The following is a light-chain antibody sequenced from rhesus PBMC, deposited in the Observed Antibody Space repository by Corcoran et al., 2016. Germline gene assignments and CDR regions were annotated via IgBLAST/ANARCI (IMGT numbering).Light chain of an antibody. Sequence: DIQMTQSPSSLSASVGDRVTITCRTSENVNNYLNWYPQKPGKAPKLLIYKAATLQSGVPSRFSGSGSGKDYTLTISSLQSEDVATYYCQHNYGTPPTFGQGTKVEIK. CDR1: ENVNNY. V-gene: IGKV1-74*01. CDR2: KAA. CDR3: QHNYGTPPT. J-gene: IGKJ1*01.